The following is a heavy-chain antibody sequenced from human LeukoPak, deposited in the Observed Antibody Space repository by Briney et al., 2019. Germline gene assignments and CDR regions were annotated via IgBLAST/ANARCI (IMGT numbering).Heavy chain of an antibody. CDR1: GGSISSGGYY. Sequence: PSQTLSLTCTVSGGSISSGGYYWSWIRQPPGKGPECVGYIYYTGTTYYNPSLKSRLTMSVDTSKNQFSLNLDSVTAADTAVYYCARSTPTSFFDYWGQGTLVTVSS. J-gene: IGHJ4*02. D-gene: IGHD3-16*02. CDR3: ARSTPTSFFDY. V-gene: IGHV4-31*03. CDR2: IYYTGTT.